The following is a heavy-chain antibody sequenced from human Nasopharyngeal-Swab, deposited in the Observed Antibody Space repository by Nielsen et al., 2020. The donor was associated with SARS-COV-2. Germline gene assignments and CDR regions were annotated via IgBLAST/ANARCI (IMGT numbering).Heavy chain of an antibody. CDR1: GYTFTSYG. CDR3: ARGMVYAILGAFDI. V-gene: IGHV1-18*01. D-gene: IGHD2-8*01. J-gene: IGHJ3*02. CDR2: ISAYSGNT. Sequence: ASVQVSCKASGYTFTSYGISWVRQAPGQGLEWMGWISAYSGNTNYAQKFQGRVTMTRDTSTSTVYMELSSLRSEDTAVYYCARGMVYAILGAFDIWGQGTMVTVSS.